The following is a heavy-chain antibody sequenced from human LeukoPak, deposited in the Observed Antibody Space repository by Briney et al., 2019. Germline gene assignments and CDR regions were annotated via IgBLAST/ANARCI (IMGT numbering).Heavy chain of an antibody. CDR2: INHSGST. CDR1: GGSISSGGYS. D-gene: IGHD2-2*01. J-gene: IGHJ4*02. Sequence: SQTLSLTCAVSGGSISSGGYSWSWIRQPPGKGLEWIGYINHSGSTYYNPSLKSRVTISVDRSKNQFSLKLSSVTAADTAVYYCARYCSSTSCSFFDYWGQGTLVTVSS. V-gene: IGHV4-30-2*01. CDR3: ARYCSSTSCSFFDY.